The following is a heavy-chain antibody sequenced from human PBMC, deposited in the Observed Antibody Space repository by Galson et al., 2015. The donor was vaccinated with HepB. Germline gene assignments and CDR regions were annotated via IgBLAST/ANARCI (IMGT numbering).Heavy chain of an antibody. D-gene: IGHD4-17*01. Sequence: SVKVSCKASGGTFSSYAITWVRQAPGEGLEWIGDIIPLIGATNYAQKFQGRLTIGADESTRTAYMELRVLRSEDTATYYCAKGDGDYPESFDFWGQGTMVIVSS. V-gene: IGHV1-69*13. CDR1: GGTFSSYA. CDR2: IIPLIGAT. J-gene: IGHJ3*01. CDR3: AKGDGDYPESFDF.